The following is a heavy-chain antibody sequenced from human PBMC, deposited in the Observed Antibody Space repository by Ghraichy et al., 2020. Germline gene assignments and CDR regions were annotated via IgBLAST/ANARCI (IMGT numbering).Heavy chain of an antibody. CDR1: GFIFSSYA. D-gene: IGHD2-15*01. Sequence: GGSLRLSCAASGFIFSSYAMSWVRQAPGKGLEWVSAISGGSGYTYYADSVKGRFTISRDNSKNTLYLQMNTLRADDTAVYFCAKVRGYCSGGSCYYPIDYWGQGALVTVAS. CDR3: AKVRGYCSGGSCYYPIDY. V-gene: IGHV3-23*01. J-gene: IGHJ4*02. CDR2: ISGGSGYT.